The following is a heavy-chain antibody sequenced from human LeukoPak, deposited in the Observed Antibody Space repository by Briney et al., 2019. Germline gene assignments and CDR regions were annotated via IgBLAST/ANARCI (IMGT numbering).Heavy chain of an antibody. V-gene: IGHV4-34*01. J-gene: IGHJ6*03. CDR1: GGFFIGYY. CDR3: ARRDGSTYYYMDV. Sequence: SETLSHTCAVYGGFFIGYYWSWIRPPPGKGLEWIGEINHSGSTNHNPSIKSRVTISVGTSKNQFSLKLSSVTAADTAVYYCARRDGSTYYYMDVWGKGTTVTVSS. CDR2: INHSGST. D-gene: IGHD2-2*01.